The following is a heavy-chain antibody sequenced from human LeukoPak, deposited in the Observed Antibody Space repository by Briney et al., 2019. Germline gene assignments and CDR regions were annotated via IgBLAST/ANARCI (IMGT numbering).Heavy chain of an antibody. D-gene: IGHD6-13*01. CDR1: GYTFTSYG. V-gene: IGHV1-8*02. J-gene: IGHJ6*02. CDR3: ARYNSSSWYYYYYYGMDV. Sequence: ASVKVSCKASGYTFTSYGISWVRQAPGQGLEWMGWMNPNSGNTGYAQKFQGRVTMTRNTSISTAYMELSSLRSEDTAVYYCARYNSSSWYYYYYYGMDVWGQGTTVTVSS. CDR2: MNPNSGNT.